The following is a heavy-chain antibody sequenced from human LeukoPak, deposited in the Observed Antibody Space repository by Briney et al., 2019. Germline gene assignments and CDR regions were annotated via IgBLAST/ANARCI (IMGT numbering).Heavy chain of an antibody. V-gene: IGHV4-31*03. CDR3: TRVMGGYEYDY. D-gene: IGHD5-12*01. CDR2: IYYSGST. CDR1: GGSISSGGYY. Sequence: PSETLSLTCTVSGGSISSGGYYWSWIRQHPGKGLEWIGYIYYSGSTYYNPSLKSRVTISVDTSKNQFSLKLSSVTAADTAVYYCTRVMGGYEYDYWGQGALVTVSS. J-gene: IGHJ4*02.